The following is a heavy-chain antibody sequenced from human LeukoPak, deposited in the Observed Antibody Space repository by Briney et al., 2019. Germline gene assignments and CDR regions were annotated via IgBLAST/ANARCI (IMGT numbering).Heavy chain of an antibody. CDR1: GFTFSDYY. CDR3: ARSAVGATLH. V-gene: IGHV3-11*01. Sequence: GGSLRLSCTASGFTFSDYYMSWIRQAPGKGLEWVSHISSSGNTRYYADSVKGRFTISRDNAKNSLYLQMNSLRAEDTAVYYCARSAVGATLHWGQGTLVTVSS. D-gene: IGHD1-26*01. CDR2: ISSSGNTR. J-gene: IGHJ4*02.